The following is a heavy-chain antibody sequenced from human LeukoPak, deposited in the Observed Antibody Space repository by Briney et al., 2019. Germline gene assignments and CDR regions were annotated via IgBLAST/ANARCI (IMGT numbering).Heavy chain of an antibody. D-gene: IGHD3-10*01. CDR1: GGSISSGGYY. Sequence: SQTLSLTCTVSGGSISSGGYYWSWIRQHPGKGLEWIGYIYYSGSTYYNPSLKSRVTISVDTSKNQFSLKLSSVTAADTAVYYCAGGWDYGSGQNWFDPWGQGTLVTVSS. J-gene: IGHJ5*02. V-gene: IGHV4-31*03. CDR2: IYYSGST. CDR3: AGGWDYGSGQNWFDP.